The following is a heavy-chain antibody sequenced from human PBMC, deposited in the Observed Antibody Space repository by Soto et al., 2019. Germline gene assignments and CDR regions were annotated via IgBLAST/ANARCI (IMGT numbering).Heavy chain of an antibody. Sequence: QITLKESGPTLVKPTQTLTLTCTFSGFSLSTSGVGVGWIRHPPGKALELLALIYWDDDKRYSPSLKSRLTITKDTSKNQVVLTMTNMDPVDNATYYCALTYYGSGSYYNVRWFDPWGQGTLVTVSS. J-gene: IGHJ5*02. V-gene: IGHV2-5*02. CDR2: IYWDDDK. D-gene: IGHD3-10*01. CDR3: ALTYYGSGSYYNVRWFDP. CDR1: GFSLSTSGVG.